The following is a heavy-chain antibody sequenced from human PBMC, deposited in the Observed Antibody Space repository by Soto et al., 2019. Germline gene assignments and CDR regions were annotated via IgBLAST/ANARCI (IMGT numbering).Heavy chain of an antibody. CDR1: GYTFTSNG. V-gene: IGHV1-18*01. J-gene: IGHJ4*02. CDR3: ARCALVDTAMVPPFDY. Sequence: ASVKVSCKACGYTFTSNGISWVRQAPGQGLEWMGWISAYNGNTNYAQKLQGRVTMTTDTSTSTAYMELRSLRSDDTAVYYCARCALVDTAMVPPFDYWGQGTLVTVSS. D-gene: IGHD5-18*01. CDR2: ISAYNGNT.